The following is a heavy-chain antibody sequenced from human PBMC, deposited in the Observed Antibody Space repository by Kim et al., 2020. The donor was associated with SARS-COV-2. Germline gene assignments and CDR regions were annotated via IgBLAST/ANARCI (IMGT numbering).Heavy chain of an antibody. J-gene: IGHJ6*02. D-gene: IGHD5-12*01. CDR3: AKDSSGYDFGYYYYGMDV. V-gene: IGHV3-9*01. Sequence: KGRFTISRDNAKNSLYLQMNSLRAEDTALYYCAKDSSGYDFGYYYYGMDVWGQGTTVTVSS.